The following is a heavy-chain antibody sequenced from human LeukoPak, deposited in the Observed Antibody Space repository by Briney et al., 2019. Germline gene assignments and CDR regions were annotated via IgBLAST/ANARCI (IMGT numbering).Heavy chain of an antibody. D-gene: IGHD6-13*01. CDR1: GYTLTELS. CDR3: ATGRGSSWYTT. CDR2: FDPEDGET. Sequence: ASVKVSCKVSGYTLTELSMHWVRQAPGKGLEWMGGFDPEDGETIYAQKFQGRVTMIEDTSTDTAYMELSSLRSEDTAVYYCATGRGSSWYTTWGQGTLVTVSS. V-gene: IGHV1-24*01. J-gene: IGHJ5*02.